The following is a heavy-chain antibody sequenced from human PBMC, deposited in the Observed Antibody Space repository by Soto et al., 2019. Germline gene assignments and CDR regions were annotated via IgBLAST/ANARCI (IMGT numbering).Heavy chain of an antibody. Sequence: SETLSLTCTVSGGSISSYYWSWIRQPPGKGLEWIGYIYYSGSTNYNASLKSRVTISVDTSTSTAYMELRSLRSDGTAVYYCARPPTYRVVLGGFAPGGQGPLVPVPS. J-gene: IGHJ5*02. CDR1: GGSISSYY. CDR2: IYYSGST. CDR3: ARPPTYRVVLGGFAP. V-gene: IGHV4-59*01. D-gene: IGHD3-3*01.